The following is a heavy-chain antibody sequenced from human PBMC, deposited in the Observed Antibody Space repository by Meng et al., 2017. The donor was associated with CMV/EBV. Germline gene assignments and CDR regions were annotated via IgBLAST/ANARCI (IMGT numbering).Heavy chain of an antibody. CDR3: ARGPTRLTRCNWFEP. Sequence: QGQLQCRGEGLFKPSETLSRTCALSGGFFSGYYWRWSRQAPGKGLEWIGQLHHSGSTKYNQYLKRRVTISVDTCKNQFSRNLSPLTAAETAEYHCARGPTRLTRCNWFEPWRQGTLVTVSS. CDR1: GGFFSGYY. J-gene: IGHJ5*02. D-gene: IGHD1-1*01. V-gene: IGHV4-34*01. CDR2: LHHSGST.